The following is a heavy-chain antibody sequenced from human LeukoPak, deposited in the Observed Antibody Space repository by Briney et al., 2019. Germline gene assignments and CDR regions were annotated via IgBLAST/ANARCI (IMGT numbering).Heavy chain of an antibody. Sequence: GASVKVSCKASGYTFTSYGISWVRQAPGQGLEWMGWISAYNGNTNYAQKLQGRVTMTTDTSTSTAYMELRSLRSDDTAVYYCARSYYYDSSGYDDAFDIWGQGTMVTVSS. V-gene: IGHV1-18*01. CDR3: ARSYYYDSSGYDDAFDI. D-gene: IGHD3-22*01. J-gene: IGHJ3*02. CDR1: GYTFTSYG. CDR2: ISAYNGNT.